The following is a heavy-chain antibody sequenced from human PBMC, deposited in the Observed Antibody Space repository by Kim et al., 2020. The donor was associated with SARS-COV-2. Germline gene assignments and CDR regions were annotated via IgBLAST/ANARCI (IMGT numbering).Heavy chain of an antibody. D-gene: IGHD3-10*01. Sequence: SETLSLTCAVSGGSISSSNWWSWVRQPPGRGLEWIGEIYHSGSTNYHPSLKSLVTISVDTTKNQFSLQLSSVTAADTAVYYCAGDRGGFGGLLFPRWYY. CDR1: GGSISSSNW. V-gene: IGHV4-4*02. CDR3: AGDRGGFGGLLFPRWYY. CDR2: IYHSGST. J-gene: IGHJ6*01.